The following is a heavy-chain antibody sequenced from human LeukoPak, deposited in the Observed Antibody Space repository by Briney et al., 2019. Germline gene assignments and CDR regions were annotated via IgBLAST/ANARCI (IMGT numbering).Heavy chain of an antibody. Sequence: GGSLRLSCAASGFTFSSYAMDWVRQAPGKGLEWVAVISYDGSNKYYADSVKGRFTISRDNAKNSLYLQMNSLRAEDTAVYYCARESAYDYWGQGTLVTVSS. V-gene: IGHV3-30-3*01. D-gene: IGHD3-16*01. CDR2: ISYDGSNK. J-gene: IGHJ4*02. CDR1: GFTFSSYA. CDR3: ARESAYDY.